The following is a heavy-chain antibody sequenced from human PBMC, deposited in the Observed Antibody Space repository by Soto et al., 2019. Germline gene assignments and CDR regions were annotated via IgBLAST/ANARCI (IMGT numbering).Heavy chain of an antibody. CDR3: ARDLGDDTAMVTGSDY. J-gene: IGHJ4*02. D-gene: IGHD5-18*01. Sequence: EVQLVESGGGLVQPGGSLRLSCAASGFTFSSYSMNWVRQAPGKGLEWVSYISSSSSTIYYADSVKGRFTISRDNAKNSLYLQMNSLRDEDKAVYYCARDLGDDTAMVTGSDYWGQGTLVTVSS. CDR2: ISSSSSTI. CDR1: GFTFSSYS. V-gene: IGHV3-48*02.